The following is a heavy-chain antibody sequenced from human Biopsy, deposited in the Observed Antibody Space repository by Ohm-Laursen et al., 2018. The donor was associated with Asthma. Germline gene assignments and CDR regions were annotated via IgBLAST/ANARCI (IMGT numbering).Heavy chain of an antibody. J-gene: IGHJ6*02. D-gene: IGHD5-12*01. CDR1: GDSFSNYA. V-gene: IGHV1-69*01. CDR3: ARGYSGSDRIVYYYSGLEV. Sequence: SSVKVSCKASGDSFSNYAISWVRQAPGQGLEWMGGPIPVLGTQDHAQMFEGRVTITADESTSTAYMELSSLSSEDTAVYYCARGYSGSDRIVYYYSGLEVWGQGTTVTVSS. CDR2: PIPVLGTQ.